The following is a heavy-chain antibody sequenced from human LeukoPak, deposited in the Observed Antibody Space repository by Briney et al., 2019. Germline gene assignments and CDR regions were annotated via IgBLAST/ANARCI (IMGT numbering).Heavy chain of an antibody. CDR2: ISGSGYST. V-gene: IGHV3-23*01. CDR3: ARDGWLESGRTPFYFDS. CDR1: GFTFSSNV. J-gene: IGHJ4*02. D-gene: IGHD3-10*01. Sequence: GGSLRLSCADSGFTFSSNVMSRVRQAPGKGLEWVSAISGSGYSTYYVDSVKGRFTISRDNAKNSLYLQMSSLRVEDTAVYYCARDGWLESGRTPFYFDSWGQGTLVTVSS.